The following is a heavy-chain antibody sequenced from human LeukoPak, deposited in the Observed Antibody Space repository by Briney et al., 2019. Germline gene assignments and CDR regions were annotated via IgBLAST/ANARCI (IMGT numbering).Heavy chain of an antibody. Sequence: ASVKVSCKASGYTFSNYYMHWVRQAPGQGLEWMGIINPSGGSTSHAQKFQGRVSMTSDTSTNTVYMELSSLRSEDTAVYYCARDLGYSSSWYRGRWFDPWGQGTLVSVSS. CDR3: ARDLGYSSSWYRGRWFDP. D-gene: IGHD6-13*01. CDR2: INPSGGST. V-gene: IGHV1-46*01. J-gene: IGHJ5*02. CDR1: GYTFSNYY.